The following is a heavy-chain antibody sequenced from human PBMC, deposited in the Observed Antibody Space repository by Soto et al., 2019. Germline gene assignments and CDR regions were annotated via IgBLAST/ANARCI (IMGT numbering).Heavy chain of an antibody. Sequence: WAEVKVSCKASGYTFTGYYMHSVRQAPGQGLEWMGWINPNSGGTNYAQKFQGRVTMTRDTSISTAYMELSRLRSDDTAVYYCAREYYYGSGVDYWGQGTLVTVSS. CDR2: INPNSGGT. J-gene: IGHJ4*02. CDR3: AREYYYGSGVDY. V-gene: IGHV1-2*02. D-gene: IGHD3-10*01. CDR1: GYTFTGYY.